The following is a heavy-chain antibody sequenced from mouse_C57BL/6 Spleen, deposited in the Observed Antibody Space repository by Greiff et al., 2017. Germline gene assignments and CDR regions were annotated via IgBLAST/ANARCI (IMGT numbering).Heavy chain of an antibody. V-gene: IGHV5-4*01. Sequence: EVQLVESGGGLVKPGGSLKLSCAASGFTFSSYAMSWVRQTPEKRLEWVATISDGGSYTYYPDNVKGRFTISRDNAKNNLYLQMSHLKSEDTAMYYCARKLRLRDYAMDYWGQGTSVTVSS. J-gene: IGHJ4*01. CDR2: ISDGGSYT. CDR1: GFTFSSYA. CDR3: ARKLRLRDYAMDY. D-gene: IGHD3-2*02.